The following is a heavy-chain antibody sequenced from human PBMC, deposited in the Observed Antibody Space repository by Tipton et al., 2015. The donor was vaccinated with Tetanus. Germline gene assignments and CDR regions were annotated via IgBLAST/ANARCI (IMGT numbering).Heavy chain of an antibody. CDR2: IKQDGSEK. D-gene: IGHD5-18*01. J-gene: IGHJ6*02. CDR3: ARGGDTAMVTHYYYYYGMDV. Sequence: SLRLSCAASGFTFSSYWMSWVRQAPGKGLEWVANIKQDGSEKYYVDSVKGRFTISRDNAKNSLYLQMSSLRAEDTAVYYCARGGDTAMVTHYYYYYGMDVWGQGTTVPVSS. CDR1: GFTFSSYW. V-gene: IGHV3-7*01.